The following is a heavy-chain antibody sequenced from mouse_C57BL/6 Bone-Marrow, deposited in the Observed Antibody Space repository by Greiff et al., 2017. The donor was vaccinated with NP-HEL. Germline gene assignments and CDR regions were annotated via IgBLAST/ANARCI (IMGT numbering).Heavy chain of an antibody. V-gene: IGHV8-12*01. CDR2: IYWDDDK. J-gene: IGHJ1*03. CDR1: GFSLSTSGMG. D-gene: IGHD2-3*01. Sequence: QVTLKESGPGILQSSQTLSLTCSFSGFSLSTSGMGVSWIRQPSGKGLEWLAHIYWDDDKRYNPSLKSRLTISKDTSRNQVFLKITSVDTADTATYYCARRGGYDGYYSSYFDVWGTGTTVTVSS. CDR3: ARRGGYDGYYSSYFDV.